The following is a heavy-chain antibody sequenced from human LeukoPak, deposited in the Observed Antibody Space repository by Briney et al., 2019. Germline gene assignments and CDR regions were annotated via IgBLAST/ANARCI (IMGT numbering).Heavy chain of an antibody. J-gene: IGHJ5*02. CDR3: AKSKYQLPYNWFDP. CDR2: ISSSGSTI. V-gene: IGHV3-11*01. D-gene: IGHD2-2*01. CDR1: GFTFSDYY. Sequence: GGSLRLSCAASGFTFSDYYMSWIRQAPGKGLEWVSYISSSGSTIYYADSVKGRFTISRDNSKNTLYLQMNSLRAEDTAVYYCAKSKYQLPYNWFDPWGQGTLVTVSS.